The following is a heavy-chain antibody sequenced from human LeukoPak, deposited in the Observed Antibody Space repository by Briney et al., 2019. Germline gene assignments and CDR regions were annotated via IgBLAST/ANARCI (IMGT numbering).Heavy chain of an antibody. J-gene: IGHJ5*02. Sequence: ASVKVSCKVSGYTLTELSMHWVRQAPGEGLEWMGGFDPEDGETIYAQKFQGRVTMTEDTSTDTAYMELSSLRSEDTAVYYCARGPYSSGWYRHRAVNWFDPWGQGTLVTVSS. CDR3: ARGPYSSGWYRHRAVNWFDP. D-gene: IGHD6-19*01. V-gene: IGHV1-24*01. CDR2: FDPEDGET. CDR1: GYTLTELS.